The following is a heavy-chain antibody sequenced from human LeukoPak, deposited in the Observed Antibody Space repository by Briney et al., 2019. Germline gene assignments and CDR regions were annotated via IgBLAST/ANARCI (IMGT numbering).Heavy chain of an antibody. D-gene: IGHD2-2*01. CDR2: IKQDGSKK. CDR1: GFTFSSYW. CDR3: ASQPAAADVDH. Sequence: GALRLSCAASGFTFSSYWMTWVRQAPGKGLEWVANIKQDGSKKTYVDSVKGRFTISRDNAKNSLYLQMNSLRADDTGVYYCASQPAAADVDHWGQGTLVTVSS. J-gene: IGHJ4*02. V-gene: IGHV3-7*03.